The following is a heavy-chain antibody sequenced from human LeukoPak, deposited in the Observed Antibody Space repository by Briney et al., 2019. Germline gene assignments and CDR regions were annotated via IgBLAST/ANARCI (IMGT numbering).Heavy chain of an antibody. J-gene: IGHJ4*02. CDR3: ARDLTPPGYYYESSGYYDF. V-gene: IGHV1-46*01. CDR2: LNPAGGTT. CDR1: GYTFTSYY. Sequence: ASVKVSCKASGYTFTSYYIHWVRQAPGQGLERMGILNPAGGTTSYAQKFQGRVTMTRDTSTSTVYMEMSSLRSEDTAVYYCARDLTPPGYYYESSGYYDFWGQGTLVTVSS. D-gene: IGHD3-22*01.